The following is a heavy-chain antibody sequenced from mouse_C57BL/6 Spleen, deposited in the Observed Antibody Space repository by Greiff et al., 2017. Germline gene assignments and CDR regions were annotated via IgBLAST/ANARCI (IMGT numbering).Heavy chain of an antibody. CDR1: GYTFTSYW. Sequence: QVQLQHPGAELVRPGTSVKLSCKASGYTFTSYWMHWVKQRPGQGLEWIGVIDPSDSYTNYNQKFKGKATLTVDTSSSTAYMQLSSLTSEDSAVYYCARDGYFDVWGTGTTVTVSS. CDR3: ARDGYFDV. V-gene: IGHV1-59*01. CDR2: IDPSDSYT. J-gene: IGHJ1*03.